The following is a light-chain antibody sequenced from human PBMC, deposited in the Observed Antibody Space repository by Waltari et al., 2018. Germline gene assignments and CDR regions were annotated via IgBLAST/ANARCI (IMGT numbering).Light chain of an antibody. V-gene: IGLV1-44*01. CDR2: NNF. J-gene: IGLJ2*01. Sequence: QSVLAQPPSASGTPRPRVTISCSGSNSNIGRNTVNWYQQFPGTAPTLLVYNNFQRPSGVPDRFSGSKSGTSAYLAILGVRPEDEADYYCATWDDSLNGPVFGGGTKLTVL. CDR3: ATWDDSLNGPV. CDR1: NSNIGRNT.